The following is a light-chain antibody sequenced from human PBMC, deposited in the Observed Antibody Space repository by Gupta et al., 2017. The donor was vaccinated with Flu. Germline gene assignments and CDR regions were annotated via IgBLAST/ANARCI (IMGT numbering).Light chain of an antibody. CDR2: KVS. CDR3: MHDVRWPWT. Sequence: VVLPQSPLSLPVILGQTASISCKSSEGLVFVDGYTYLHWVHQRPGQSPRRLIYKVSNRDYGVPDRFSGSGSGTEFTLKISRVEAGDVGTYYCMHDVRWPWTFGQWTKVEI. J-gene: IGKJ1*01. CDR1: EGLVFVDGYTY. V-gene: IGKV2-30*01.